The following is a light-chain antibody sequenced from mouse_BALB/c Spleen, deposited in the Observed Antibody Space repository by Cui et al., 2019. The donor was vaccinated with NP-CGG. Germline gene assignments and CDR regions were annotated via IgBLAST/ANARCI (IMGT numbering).Light chain of an antibody. V-gene: IGLV1*01. Sequence: AVVTQESALTTSPGETVTLTCPSSTGAVTTSNYANWVQEKPDHLFTGLIGGTNNRAPGVPARFSGSLIGDKAALTITGAQTEDEAIYFCALWYSNHWVFGGGTKLTVL. CDR3: ALWYSNHWV. CDR1: TGAVTTSNY. CDR2: GTN. J-gene: IGLJ1*01.